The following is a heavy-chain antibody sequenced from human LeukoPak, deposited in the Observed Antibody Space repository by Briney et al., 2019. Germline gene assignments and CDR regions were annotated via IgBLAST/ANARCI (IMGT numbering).Heavy chain of an antibody. CDR3: AKGQDQLWLHPYWFDP. V-gene: IGHV3-30*02. CDR2: IRYDGSNK. J-gene: IGHJ5*02. D-gene: IGHD5-18*01. CDR1: GFTFSSYG. Sequence: PGGSLRLSCAASGFTFSSYGMHWVRQAPGKGLEWVAFIRYDGSNKYYADSVKGRFTISRDNSKNTLYLQMNSLRAEDTAVYYCAKGQDQLWLHPYWFDPWGQGTLVTVSS.